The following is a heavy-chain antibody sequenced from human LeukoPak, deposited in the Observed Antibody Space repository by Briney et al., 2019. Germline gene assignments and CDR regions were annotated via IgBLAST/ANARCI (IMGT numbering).Heavy chain of an antibody. D-gene: IGHD1-1*01. J-gene: IGHJ4*02. Sequence: GGSLRLSCAASGFTFNHYKMTWVRQAPGKGLEWISYIGTSDSGSTIYYADSVKGRFTISRDNVNNSLHLQMNSLRVEDTAVYYCARGLDLEGLDYWGQGTLVTVSS. CDR2: IGTSDSGSTI. V-gene: IGHV3-48*03. CDR3: ARGLDLEGLDY. CDR1: GFTFNHYK.